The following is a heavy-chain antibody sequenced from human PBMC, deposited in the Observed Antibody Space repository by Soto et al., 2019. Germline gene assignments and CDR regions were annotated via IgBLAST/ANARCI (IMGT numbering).Heavy chain of an antibody. Sequence: VASVKVSCKASGYTFTSYYMHWVRQAPGQGLEWMGIINPSGGSTSYAQKFQGRVTMTRDTSTSTVYMELSSLRSEDTAVYYCARALGYSYGSYYYYYGMDVWGQGTTVPVSS. CDR3: ARALGYSYGSYYYYYGMDV. V-gene: IGHV1-46*01. CDR2: INPSGGST. D-gene: IGHD5-18*01. J-gene: IGHJ6*02. CDR1: GYTFTSYY.